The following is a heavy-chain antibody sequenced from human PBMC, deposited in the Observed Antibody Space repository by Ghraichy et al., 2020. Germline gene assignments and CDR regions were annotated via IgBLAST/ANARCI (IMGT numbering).Heavy chain of an antibody. J-gene: IGHJ5*02. Sequence: ASVKVSCKASGYTFTGYFMHWVRQAPGQGLEWMGWINPNNGGTNYAQKFQGRVTMTRDTSISTAYMELSWLRSDDTAMYYCARDVFYYDSSGSLRTDNWFDPWGQGTLVTVSS. CDR3: ARDVFYYDSSGSLRTDNWFDP. CDR2: INPNNGGT. V-gene: IGHV1-2*02. D-gene: IGHD3-22*01. CDR1: GYTFTGYF.